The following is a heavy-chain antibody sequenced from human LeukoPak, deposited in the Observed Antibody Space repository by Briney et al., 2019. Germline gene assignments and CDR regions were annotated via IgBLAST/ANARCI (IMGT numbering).Heavy chain of an antibody. J-gene: IGHJ4*02. D-gene: IGHD3-22*01. CDR2: IYTSGIT. CDR1: GGSITSGTYY. V-gene: IGHV4-61*02. CDR3: ARSRARYYNSRGYYPDS. Sequence: PSETLSLTCTVSGGSITSGTYYWSWIRQSAWKGLEWIGRIYTSGITDYNPSLKSRVAISLDTSNNHFSLRLGSVTAADTAVYYCARSRARYYNSRGYYPDSWGQGTLVTVSS.